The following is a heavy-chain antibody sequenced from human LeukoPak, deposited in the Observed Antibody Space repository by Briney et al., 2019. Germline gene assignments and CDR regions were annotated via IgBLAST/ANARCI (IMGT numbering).Heavy chain of an antibody. J-gene: IGHJ4*02. CDR2: IYYSGST. V-gene: IGHV4-39*01. D-gene: IGHD3-22*01. CDR3: ARRGDYYGSSGYYQKIFDY. Sequence: NPSETLSLTCTVSGGSISSSSYYWGWIRQPPGKGLEWIGSIYYSGSTYYNPSLKSRVTISVDTSKNQFSLKLSSVTAADTAVYYCARRGDYYGSSGYYQKIFDYWGQGTLVTVSS. CDR1: GGSISSSSYY.